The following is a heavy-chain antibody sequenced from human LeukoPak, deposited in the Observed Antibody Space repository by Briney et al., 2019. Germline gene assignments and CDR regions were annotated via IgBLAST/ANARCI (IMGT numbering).Heavy chain of an antibody. D-gene: IGHD5-24*01. CDR1: GGSISSYY. CDR3: ARQGSGDGYTTFDY. Sequence: SETLSLTCTVCGGSISSYYWSWLRQPPGEGLEWIGYIYYSASTNYNPSLKSRVTISVDTSKTQFSLKLSSVTAADTAVYYCARQGSGDGYTTFDYWGQGTLVTVSS. V-gene: IGHV4-59*08. J-gene: IGHJ4*02. CDR2: IYYSAST.